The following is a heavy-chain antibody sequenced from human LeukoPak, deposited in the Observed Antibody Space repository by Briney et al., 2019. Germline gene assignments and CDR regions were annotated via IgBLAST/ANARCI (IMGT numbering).Heavy chain of an antibody. CDR3: ARVSGLGMNEHYQH. CDR1: GLTFSKSW. D-gene: IGHD3-10*01. CDR2: IDNDGRTT. J-gene: IGHJ1*01. Sequence: GGSLRLSCEASGLTFSKSWMHWVRQAPGKGLVWVSRIDNDGRTTSYADSVKGRFTISRDNAKNTLYLQMNSLRAEDTAVYYCARVSGLGMNEHYQHWGQGTLVTVPS. V-gene: IGHV3-74*01.